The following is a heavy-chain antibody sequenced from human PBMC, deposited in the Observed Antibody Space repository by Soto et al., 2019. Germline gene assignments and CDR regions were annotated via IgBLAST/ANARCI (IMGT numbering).Heavy chain of an antibody. CDR3: ARHDSGYSYGYIDY. Sequence: SETLSLTCTVSGGSSSSSGYYWGWIRHPPGKGLEWSGRSYYSGSTYYNPSLKSRVTISVDTSKSRFSLKLSSVTAADTAVYYCARHDSGYSYGYIDYCGKEPFGTVSS. D-gene: IGHD5-18*01. J-gene: IGHJ4*02. CDR1: GGSSSSSGYY. CDR2: SYYSGST. V-gene: IGHV4-39*01.